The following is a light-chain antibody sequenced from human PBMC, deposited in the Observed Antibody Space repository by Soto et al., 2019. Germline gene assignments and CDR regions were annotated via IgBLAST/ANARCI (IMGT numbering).Light chain of an antibody. CDR2: EVT. Sequence: QSVLTQPPSASGSPGQSVTISCTGTSSDVGGYNFVSWYQQHPGKAPKLIIYEVTKRPSGVPDRFSGSKSGNTASLTVSGLQAEDEADYYCSSFEASNNLLFGGGTKVTVL. J-gene: IGLJ2*01. V-gene: IGLV2-8*01. CDR1: SSDVGGYNF. CDR3: SSFEASNNLL.